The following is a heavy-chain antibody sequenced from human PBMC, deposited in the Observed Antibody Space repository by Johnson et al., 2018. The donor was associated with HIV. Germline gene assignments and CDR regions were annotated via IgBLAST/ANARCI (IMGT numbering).Heavy chain of an antibody. J-gene: IGHJ3*02. V-gene: IGHV3-66*01. D-gene: IGHD5-24*01. Sequence: VQLVESGGGLVQPGGSLRLSCAASGFTVSSNYMSWVRQAPGKGLEWVSVIYSGGSTYYADSVKCRFTFSRDDAKNSLFLQMNSLKTEDSAVYYCCRVGPPQYDAFDKWGQGTMVTVSS. CDR1: GFTVSSNY. CDR2: IYSGGST. CDR3: CRVGPPQYDAFDK.